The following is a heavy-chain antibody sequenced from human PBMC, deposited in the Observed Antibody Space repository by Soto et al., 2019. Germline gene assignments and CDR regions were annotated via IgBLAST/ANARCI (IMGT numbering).Heavy chain of an antibody. V-gene: IGHV1-46*01. CDR1: GYAFTRYY. CDR3: ARGMDTAISLLDY. D-gene: IGHD5-18*01. Sequence: GASVKVSCKASGYAFTRYYMHWVRQAPGQGLEWMGILRPGGGSTTYAQKFQGRVAMTKDTSTSTVYMELSSLRSEDTAVYYCARGMDTAISLLDYWGQGTLVTSPQ. J-gene: IGHJ4*02. CDR2: LRPGGGST.